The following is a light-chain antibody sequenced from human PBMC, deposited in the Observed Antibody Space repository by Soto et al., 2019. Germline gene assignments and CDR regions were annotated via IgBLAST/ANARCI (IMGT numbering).Light chain of an antibody. J-gene: IGKJ5*01. Sequence: TQSPSSLSASVGDRVTITCRASQDISNDLAWYQQKPGQPPRLLISDVSTRAAGIPARFSGSGSGTDFTLTISSLEPEDFAVYYCQQRGNWPLITFGQGTRLEIK. V-gene: IGKV3-11*01. CDR2: DVS. CDR3: QQRGNWPLIT. CDR1: QDISND.